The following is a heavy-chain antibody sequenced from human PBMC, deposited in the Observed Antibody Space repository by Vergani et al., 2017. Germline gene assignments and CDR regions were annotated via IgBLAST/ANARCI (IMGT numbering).Heavy chain of an antibody. CDR1: GYTFTSYG. CDR2: ISAYNGNT. V-gene: IGHV1-18*01. D-gene: IGHD2-2*03. J-gene: IGHJ6*03. Sequence: QVQLVQSGAEVKTPGASVKVSCKASGYTFTSYGISWVGQAPGQGLEWMGWISAYNGNTNYAQKLQGRVTMTTDTSTSTAYMELRSLRSDDTAVYYCARDGYCSSTSCYESYYYYYMDVWGKGTTVTVSS. CDR3: ARDGYCSSTSCYESYYYYYMDV.